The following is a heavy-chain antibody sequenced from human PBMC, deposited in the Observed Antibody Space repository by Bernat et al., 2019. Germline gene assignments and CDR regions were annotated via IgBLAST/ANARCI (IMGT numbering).Heavy chain of an antibody. V-gene: IGHV3-30*18. Sequence: QVQLVESGGGVGQPGRPLRLSCAASGFTFSNYGMHWVRQAPGKGLEWVAVISHDGSNKFYTNSVKGRFTISRDNSKNTLYLQMNSLRAEDTAVYYCVKDKGSHYASGSSYFDYWGQGTLVTVSS. CDR3: VKDKGSHYASGSSYFDY. CDR1: GFTFSNYG. D-gene: IGHD3-10*01. CDR2: ISHDGSNK. J-gene: IGHJ4*02.